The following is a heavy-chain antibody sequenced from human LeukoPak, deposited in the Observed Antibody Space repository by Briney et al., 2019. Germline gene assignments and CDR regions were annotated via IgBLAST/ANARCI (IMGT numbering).Heavy chain of an antibody. CDR3: ARDRAAAGLNNWFDP. D-gene: IGHD6-13*01. Sequence: SVKVSCKASGGTFSSYSISWVRQAPGQGLEWMGGIVPIFGTADYAQKFQGRVTITADESTSTAYMELSSLRSEDTAVYYCARDRAAAGLNNWFDPWGQGTRVTVS. CDR2: IVPIFGTA. CDR1: GGTFSSYS. V-gene: IGHV1-69*13. J-gene: IGHJ5*02.